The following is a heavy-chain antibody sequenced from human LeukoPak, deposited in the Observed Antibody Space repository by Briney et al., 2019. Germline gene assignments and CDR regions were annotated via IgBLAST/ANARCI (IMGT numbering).Heavy chain of an antibody. D-gene: IGHD6-6*01. Sequence: SETLSLTCTVSGGSISSYYWSWIRQPPGKGLEWIGYIYYSGSTNYNPSLKSRVTISVDTSKNQFSLKLSSVTAADTAVYYCARVKYPHRVDYWGQGTLVTVSS. J-gene: IGHJ4*02. CDR3: ARVKYPHRVDY. CDR2: IYYSGST. V-gene: IGHV4-59*08. CDR1: GGSISSYY.